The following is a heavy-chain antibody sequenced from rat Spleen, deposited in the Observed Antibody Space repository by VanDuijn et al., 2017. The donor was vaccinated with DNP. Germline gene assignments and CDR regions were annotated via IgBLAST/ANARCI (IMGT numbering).Heavy chain of an antibody. CDR3: AKGPNYGGWSDYFDY. V-gene: IGHV3-1*01. CDR1: GYSITSDY. Sequence: EVQLQESGPGLVKPSQSLSLTCSVTGYSITSDYWGWIRKFPGNKMEWIGHISYSGSTSYKPSLKSRISITRDTSKNQFFLQLKSVTTEDTATYYCAKGPNYGGWSDYFDYWGQGVMVTVSS. CDR2: ISYSGST. D-gene: IGHD1-11*01. J-gene: IGHJ2*01.